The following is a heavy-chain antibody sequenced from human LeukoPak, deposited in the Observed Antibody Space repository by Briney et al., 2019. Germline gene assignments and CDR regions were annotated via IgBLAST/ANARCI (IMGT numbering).Heavy chain of an antibody. V-gene: IGHV3-23*01. CDR1: GFTFSSYA. D-gene: IGHD3-9*01. Sequence: PGGSLRLSCAASGFTFSSYAMSWVRQAPGRGLEWVSAISGGGGTTYYADSVKGRFTISRDNSKNTLYMQMNSPRAEDTAVYYCAKRYYDILTGYGVWGQGTTVTVSS. J-gene: IGHJ6*02. CDR3: AKRYYDILTGYGV. CDR2: ISGGGGTT.